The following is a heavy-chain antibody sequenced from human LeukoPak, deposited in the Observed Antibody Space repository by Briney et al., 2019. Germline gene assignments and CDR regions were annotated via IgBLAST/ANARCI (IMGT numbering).Heavy chain of an antibody. CDR1: GFTFSSYS. CDR2: ISSSSSYI. CDR3: ASDSPAKDAFDI. Sequence: GGSLRLSCAASGFTFSSYSMNWVRQAPGKGLEWVSSISSSSSYIYYADSVKGRFTISRDNAKNSLYLQMNSVRAEDTAVYYCASDSPAKDAFDIWGQGTMVTVSS. V-gene: IGHV3-21*01. J-gene: IGHJ3*02.